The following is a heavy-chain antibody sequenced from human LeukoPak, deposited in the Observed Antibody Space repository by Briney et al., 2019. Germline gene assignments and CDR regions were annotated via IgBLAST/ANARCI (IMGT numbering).Heavy chain of an antibody. Sequence: SVKVSCKASGGTFSSYAISWVRQAPGQGLEWMGRIIPIFGTANYAQKFQGRVTITTDESTSTAYMELSSLRSEDTAVYYCAKVGLFHGGNWLDPWGQGTLVTVSS. CDR3: AKVGLFHGGNWLDP. D-gene: IGHD3-22*01. CDR1: GGTFSSYA. V-gene: IGHV1-69*05. J-gene: IGHJ5*02. CDR2: IIPIFGTA.